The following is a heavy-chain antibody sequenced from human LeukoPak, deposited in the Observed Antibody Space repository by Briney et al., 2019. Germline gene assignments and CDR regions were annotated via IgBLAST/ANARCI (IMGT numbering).Heavy chain of an antibody. J-gene: IGHJ4*02. Sequence: SETLSLTCTVSGGSISSSYYWGWIRQPPGKGLDWIGSIYYGGSTYYNPSLRSRVTTSVDTSKNQFSLKLTSVTAADTAVYYCARHGNHYYGSGGFDYWGQGTLVTVSS. V-gene: IGHV4-39*01. D-gene: IGHD3-10*01. CDR1: GGSISSSYY. CDR2: IYYGGST. CDR3: ARHGNHYYGSGGFDY.